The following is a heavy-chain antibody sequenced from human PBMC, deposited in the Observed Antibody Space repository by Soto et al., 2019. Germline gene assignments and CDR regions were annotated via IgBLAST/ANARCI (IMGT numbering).Heavy chain of an antibody. CDR1: GYTFTSYA. V-gene: IGHV1-3*01. CDR3: ARVGQNYYGMDV. J-gene: IGHJ6*02. D-gene: IGHD3-3*01. Sequence: GASVKVSCKASGYTFTSYAMHWVRQAPGQRLEWMGWLNAGNDNTEYSQKLQGRVTITRDTSASTVYMELSSLSSEDTAVYYCARVGQNYYGMDVWGQGTTVTVSS. CDR2: LNAGNDNT.